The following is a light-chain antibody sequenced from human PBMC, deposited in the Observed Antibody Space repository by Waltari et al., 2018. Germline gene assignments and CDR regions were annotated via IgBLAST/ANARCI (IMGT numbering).Light chain of an antibody. Sequence: WRANQTFSTTALSWYQQKPGQAPRVLIYSTYNRATGIPDRFSGSGSGTDFTLTISRLAPEDFAMYYGQQYDGIVVTFGGGTKVEI. CDR3: QQYDGIVVT. CDR1: QTFSTTA. CDR2: STY. J-gene: IGKJ4*01. V-gene: IGKV3-20*01.